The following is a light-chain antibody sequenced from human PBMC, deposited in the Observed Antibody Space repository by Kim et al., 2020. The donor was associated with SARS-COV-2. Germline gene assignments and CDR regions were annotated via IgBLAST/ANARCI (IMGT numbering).Light chain of an antibody. CDR1: QISSTN. Sequence: VSPGERATLSCRASQISSTNLAWYQQKRGQAPRLLISGASTRATGFPARFSGSGSGTEFTLTISSLQSEDFALYYCQQYNTWPLTFGGGTKVDIK. CDR2: GAS. J-gene: IGKJ4*01. V-gene: IGKV3-15*01. CDR3: QQYNTWPLT.